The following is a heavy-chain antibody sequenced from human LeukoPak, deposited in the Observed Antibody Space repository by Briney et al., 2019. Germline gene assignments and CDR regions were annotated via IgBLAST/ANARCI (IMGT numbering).Heavy chain of an antibody. CDR1: GFTFSSYA. J-gene: IGHJ4*02. V-gene: IGHV3-23*01. D-gene: IGHD3-10*01. Sequence: PGGSLSLSCAASGFTFSSYAMSWVRQAPGKGLEWVSAISGSGGSTYYADSVKGRFTISRDNSKNTLYLQMNSLRAEDTAVYYCAKTGAKYYYGSGSYYNFDYWGQGTLVTVSS. CDR2: ISGSGGST. CDR3: AKTGAKYYYGSGSYYNFDY.